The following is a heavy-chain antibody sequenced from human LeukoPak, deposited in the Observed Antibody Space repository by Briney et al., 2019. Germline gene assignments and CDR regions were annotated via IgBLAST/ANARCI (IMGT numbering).Heavy chain of an antibody. CDR3: AGGLRGPSSWPSPFDY. J-gene: IGHJ4*02. V-gene: IGHV4-59*01. CDR1: GGSISSYY. D-gene: IGHD6-13*01. CDR2: IYYSGST. Sequence: MSSETLSLTCSVSGGSISSYYWSWIRQPPGKGLEWIGYIYYSGSTNYNSSLKSRVTISVDTSKNQFSLKLSSVTAADTAVYYCAGGLRGPSSWPSPFDYWGQGTLVTVSS.